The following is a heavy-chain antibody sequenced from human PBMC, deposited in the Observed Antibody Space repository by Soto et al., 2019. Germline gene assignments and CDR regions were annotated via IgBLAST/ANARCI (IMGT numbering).Heavy chain of an antibody. Sequence: QVQLVQSGAEVNKPGSSVKVSCKTSGGSISIFAITWVRQAPGQGLEWMGGIIPIFGTEKYAQKFQGRVTITADESTIPADKELSSLRYEDTAVYYCASYRPGMAGAGPRRYGMDVWGEGTTVTAAS. CDR1: GGSISIFA. CDR3: ASYRPGMAGAGPRRYGMDV. CDR2: IIPIFGTE. J-gene: IGHJ6*04. V-gene: IGHV1-69*01. D-gene: IGHD6-19*01.